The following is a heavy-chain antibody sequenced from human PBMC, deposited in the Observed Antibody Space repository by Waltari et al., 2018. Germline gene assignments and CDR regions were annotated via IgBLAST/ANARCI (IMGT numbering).Heavy chain of an antibody. J-gene: IGHJ4*02. CDR2: ISSISSYI. CDR3: ARTPSGNPIFGVLYDS. V-gene: IGHV3-21*01. Sequence: EVQLVESGGGLVKSGGSLRLSCAASGFAFSVNNMNWVRQAPGKGLELVSSISSISSYIYYADSVKGRFTISRDNAKNSLYLQMNSLRAEDTAVYYCARTPSGNPIFGVLYDSWGQGTLVTVSS. D-gene: IGHD3-3*01. CDR1: GFAFSVNN.